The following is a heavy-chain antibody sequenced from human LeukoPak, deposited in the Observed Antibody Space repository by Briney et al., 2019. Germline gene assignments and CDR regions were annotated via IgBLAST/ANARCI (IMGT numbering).Heavy chain of an antibody. CDR3: ARDLSSGMPGGFDY. Sequence: GGSLRLSCVASGFTNSRYSMNWVRQAPGKGLEWVATISSISHYIYHADSVRGRFTVPRDNARNSLYLQMNSLRAEDTSIYYCARDLSSGMPGGFDYWGQGILVTVSA. J-gene: IGHJ4*02. CDR2: ISSISHYI. V-gene: IGHV3-21*01. CDR1: GFTNSRYS. D-gene: IGHD2-2*01.